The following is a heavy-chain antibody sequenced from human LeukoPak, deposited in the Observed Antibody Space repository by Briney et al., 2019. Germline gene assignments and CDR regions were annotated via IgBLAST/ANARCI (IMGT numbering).Heavy chain of an antibody. Sequence: PGGSLRLSCAASGFTFSSYNMNWVRQAPGKGLEWVSSIYSSSSYIYYADSVKGRFTISRDNAKNSLYLQMSSLRAKDTAVYYCARRGPKYYMDVWGKGTTVTVSS. V-gene: IGHV3-21*01. CDR1: GFTFSSYN. CDR3: ARRGPKYYMDV. CDR2: IYSSSSYI. D-gene: IGHD3/OR15-3a*01. J-gene: IGHJ6*03.